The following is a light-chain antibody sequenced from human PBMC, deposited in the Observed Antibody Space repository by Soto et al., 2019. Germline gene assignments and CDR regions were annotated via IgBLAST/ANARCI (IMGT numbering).Light chain of an antibody. J-gene: IGKJ1*01. Sequence: DLVMTQSPDSLAVSLGERATINCKSSQSVLYSSNNKNYLAWYQQKPGQPPKLLIYWASTRESGVPDRFSGSGSGTDFTLTISSLQSEDFAVYYCQQYNNWPPWTFGQGTKVDIK. CDR3: QQYNNWPPWT. V-gene: IGKV4-1*01. CDR2: WAS. CDR1: QSVLYSSNNKNY.